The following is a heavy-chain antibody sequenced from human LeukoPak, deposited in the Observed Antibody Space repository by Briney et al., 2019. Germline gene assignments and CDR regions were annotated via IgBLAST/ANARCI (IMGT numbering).Heavy chain of an antibody. J-gene: IGHJ4*02. CDR3: ARDRPGYYDSSGYYYSVYFDY. D-gene: IGHD3-22*01. V-gene: IGHV4-4*02. Sequence: PSETLSLTCAVSGGSISSSNWWSWVRQPPGKGLEWIGEIYHSGSTNYNPSLKSRVTISVDKSKNQFSLKLSSVTAADTAVYYCARDRPGYYDSSGYYYSVYFDYWGQGTLVTVSS. CDR2: IYHSGST. CDR1: GGSISSSNW.